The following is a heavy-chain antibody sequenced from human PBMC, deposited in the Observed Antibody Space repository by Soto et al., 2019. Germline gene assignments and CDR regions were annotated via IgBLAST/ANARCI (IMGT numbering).Heavy chain of an antibody. CDR2: ISYDGSNK. Sequence: QVQLVESGGGVVQPGRSLRLSCAASGFTFSSYAMHWVRQAPGKGLEWVAVISYDGSNKYYADSVKGRFTISRDNSKNTLYLQMNSLRAEDTAVYYCARDRGPDIVATIGGDFDYWGQGTLVTVSS. CDR1: GFTFSSYA. D-gene: IGHD5-12*01. CDR3: ARDRGPDIVATIGGDFDY. V-gene: IGHV3-30-3*01. J-gene: IGHJ4*02.